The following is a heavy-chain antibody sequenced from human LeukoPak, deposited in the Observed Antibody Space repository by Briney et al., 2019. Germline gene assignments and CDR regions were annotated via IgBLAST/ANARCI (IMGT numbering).Heavy chain of an antibody. CDR3: AKGPGDFWSGRYMDV. Sequence: GGSLRLSCAASGFTFSSYAMSWVRQAPGKGLEWVSAISGSGGSTYYADSVKGRFTISRDNSKNTLYLQMNSLRAEDTAVYYCAKGPGDFWSGRYMDVWGKGTTVTVSS. J-gene: IGHJ6*03. CDR2: ISGSGGST. CDR1: GFTFSSYA. V-gene: IGHV3-23*01. D-gene: IGHD3-3*01.